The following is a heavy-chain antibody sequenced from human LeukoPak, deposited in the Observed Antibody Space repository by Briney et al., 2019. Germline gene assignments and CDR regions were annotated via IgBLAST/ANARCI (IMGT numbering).Heavy chain of an antibody. CDR3: AKGGKWDVTPFDY. Sequence: GGSLRLSCAASGFTFSSYAMSWVRQAPGKGLEWVSTISGGGGSTNYADSVKGRFTISRDNSKNTLYLQVNSLRAEDTAVYYCAKGGKWDVTPFDYWGQGTLVTVSS. J-gene: IGHJ4*02. CDR2: ISGGGGST. V-gene: IGHV3-23*01. CDR1: GFTFSSYA. D-gene: IGHD1-26*01.